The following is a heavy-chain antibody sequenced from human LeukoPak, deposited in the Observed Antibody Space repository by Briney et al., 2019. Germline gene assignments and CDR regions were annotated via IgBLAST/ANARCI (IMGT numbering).Heavy chain of an antibody. CDR1: GFSLRTSGVC. Sequence: SGPALVKPTQTLTLTCTFSGFSLRTSGVCVSWIRQPPVKALEWLALIDWDDDKYYSTSLKTRLTISKDTSKNQVVLTMTNMDPVDTATYYCARTQTYYDILTGYSPPLLDYWGQGTLVTVSS. J-gene: IGHJ4*02. D-gene: IGHD3-9*01. V-gene: IGHV2-70*01. CDR3: ARTQTYYDILTGYSPPLLDY. CDR2: IDWDDDK.